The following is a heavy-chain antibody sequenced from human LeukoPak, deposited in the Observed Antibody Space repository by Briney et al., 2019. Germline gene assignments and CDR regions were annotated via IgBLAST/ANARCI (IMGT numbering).Heavy chain of an antibody. Sequence: SETLSLTCAVYGGSFSGYYWSWIRQPPGKGLEWIGYIYHSGSTYYNPSLKSRVTISVDRSKNQFSLKLSSVTAADTAVYYCARVGYDILTGTNNWFDPWGQGTLVTVSS. CDR2: IYHSGST. V-gene: IGHV4-34*01. CDR1: GGSFSGYY. D-gene: IGHD3-9*01. CDR3: ARVGYDILTGTNNWFDP. J-gene: IGHJ5*02.